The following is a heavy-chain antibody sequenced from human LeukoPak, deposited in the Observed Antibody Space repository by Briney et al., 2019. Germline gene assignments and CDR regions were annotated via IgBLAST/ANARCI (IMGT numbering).Heavy chain of an antibody. CDR3: IRDEALWRLDY. CDR1: GFTFSNHW. CDR2: IDEGGSNA. J-gene: IGHJ4*02. D-gene: IGHD2-21*01. Sequence: GGSLRLSCAASGFTFSNHWMHWVRQAPGKGLVWVSRIDEGGSNAMYADPVKGRFSISRDNAKNTVNLQMNSLRAEDTGVYYCIRDEALWRLDYWGQGTLVTVSS. V-gene: IGHV3-74*03.